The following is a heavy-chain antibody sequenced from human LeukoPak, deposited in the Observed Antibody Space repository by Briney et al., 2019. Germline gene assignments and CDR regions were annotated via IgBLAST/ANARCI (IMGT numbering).Heavy chain of an antibody. CDR3: ARNGLRPFDY. V-gene: IGHV4-61*05. D-gene: IGHD1-1*01. J-gene: IGHJ4*02. CDR2: IYYSGNT. CDR1: GASISGSGYY. Sequence: PSETLSLTCAVSGASISGSGYYLGWIRQPPGKGLEWIGYIYYSGNTNYNPSLKSRVTMSVDTSKNQFSLKLSSVTAADTAVYFCARNGLRPFDYWGQGTLVTVSS.